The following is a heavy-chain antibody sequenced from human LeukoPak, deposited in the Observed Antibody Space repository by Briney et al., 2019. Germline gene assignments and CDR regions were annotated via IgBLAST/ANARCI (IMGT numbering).Heavy chain of an antibody. CDR3: ARDGTPYSSSWYELGWFDP. V-gene: IGHV3-48*03. D-gene: IGHD6-13*01. J-gene: IGHJ5*02. Sequence: PGGSLRLSCAASGFTFSSYEMNWVRQAPGKGLEWVSYISSSGSTIYYADSVKGRFTISRDNAKNSLYLQMNSLRAEDTAVYYCARDGTPYSSSWYELGWFDPWGQGTLVTVSS. CDR1: GFTFSSYE. CDR2: ISSSGSTI.